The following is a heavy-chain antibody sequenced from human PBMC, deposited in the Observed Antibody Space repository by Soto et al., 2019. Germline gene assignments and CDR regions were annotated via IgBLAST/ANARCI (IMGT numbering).Heavy chain of an antibody. CDR1: GGTYSPYT. CDR2: IIPFLGVT. Sequence: QVQLVQSGAEVQKPGSSVKVSCKSSGGTYSPYTINWVRQAPGQGLEWMGRIIPFLGVTNYGLKFQARVTITADKATNTAYTELRSLRLEDTAVYYCARDCESSVSTWSFGGFWGRGTLVTVSS. CDR3: ARDCESSVSTWSFGGF. D-gene: IGHD3-10*01. J-gene: IGHJ4*02. V-gene: IGHV1-69*08.